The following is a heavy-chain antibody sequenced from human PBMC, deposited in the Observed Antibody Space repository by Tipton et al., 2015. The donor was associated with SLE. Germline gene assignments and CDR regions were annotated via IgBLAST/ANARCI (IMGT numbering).Heavy chain of an antibody. V-gene: IGHV3-48*03. CDR2: IRSSGSTI. D-gene: IGHD2-2*03. CDR1: GFTLTGYE. J-gene: IGHJ3*02. CDR3: AGSLDSIDAPDAFDI. Sequence: SLRLSCAASGFTLTGYEMNWVRQAPGKGLEWVSYIRSSGSTIYYANSVKGRFTISRDNAKNSLYLQMNSLRVEDTAVYYCAGSLDSIDAPDAFDIWGQGTMVIVSS.